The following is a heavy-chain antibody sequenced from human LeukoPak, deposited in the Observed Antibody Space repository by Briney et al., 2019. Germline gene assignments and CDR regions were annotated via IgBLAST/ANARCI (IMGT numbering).Heavy chain of an antibody. Sequence: ASVTVSCKASGYTFTSYDISWVRQAAGQGLEWMGWMNTNSGNTGYAQKFQGRVTMTRNTSISTAYMELSSLRSEDTAVYYCARGRTAVAGRGFDYWGQGTLVTVSS. CDR2: MNTNSGNT. J-gene: IGHJ4*02. CDR1: GYTFTSYD. CDR3: ARGRTAVAGRGFDY. V-gene: IGHV1-8*01. D-gene: IGHD6-19*01.